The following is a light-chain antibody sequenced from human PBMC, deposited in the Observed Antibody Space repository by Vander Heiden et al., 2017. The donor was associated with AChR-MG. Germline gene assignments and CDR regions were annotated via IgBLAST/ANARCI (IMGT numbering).Light chain of an antibody. CDR3: QQDENLLLLT. V-gene: IGKV1-33*01. Sequence: DIQMTQSPSSLSASVGDRVTITCQASQDISNYLNWYQQKPGKAPKLLIYDASNLETGVPSRFSGSGYGTDFTFTISSRQPEDIATYYCQQDENLLLLTFGGGTKVEIK. CDR1: QDISNY. J-gene: IGKJ4*01. CDR2: DAS.